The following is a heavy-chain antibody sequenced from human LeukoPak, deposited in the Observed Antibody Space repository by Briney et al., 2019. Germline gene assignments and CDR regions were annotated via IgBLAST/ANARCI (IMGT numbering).Heavy chain of an antibody. CDR2: INTDGSTT. J-gene: IGHJ4*02. CDR3: ASLRRKIASFDY. Sequence: GGSLRLSCAASGFTFSSYWVQWVRQAPGKGLVWVSGINTDGSTTTYADSVKGRFSISRDNAKNTLYLQMNSLRAEDTAVYYCASLRRKIASFDYWGQGTLVTVSS. V-gene: IGHV3-74*03. D-gene: IGHD2-21*01. CDR1: GFTFSSYW.